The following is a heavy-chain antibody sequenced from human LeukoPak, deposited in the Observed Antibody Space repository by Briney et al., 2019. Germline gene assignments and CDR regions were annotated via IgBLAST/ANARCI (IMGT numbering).Heavy chain of an antibody. V-gene: IGHV7-4-1*02. D-gene: IGHD2-15*01. CDR3: ARLRGPNCSGGSCYDY. CDR2: INTNTANP. CDR1: GYTFISYA. J-gene: IGHJ4*02. Sequence: ASVKVSCKASGYTFISYAMNWVRQAPGQGLEGMGWINTNTANPTYAQGFTGRFVFSLDTSVSTAYLQISSLKAEDTAVYYCARLRGPNCSGGSCYDYWGQGTLVTVSS.